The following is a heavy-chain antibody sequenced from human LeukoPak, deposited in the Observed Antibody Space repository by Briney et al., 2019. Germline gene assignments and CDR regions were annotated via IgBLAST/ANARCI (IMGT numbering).Heavy chain of an antibody. CDR3: AKGSELERRSLDY. D-gene: IGHD1-1*01. CDR2: ISYDGSNK. CDR1: GFTFSSYG. V-gene: IGHV3-30*18. J-gene: IGHJ4*02. Sequence: GSLRLSCAASGFTFSSYGMHWVRQAPGKGLEWVAVISYDGSNKYYADSVKGRFTISRDNSKNTLYLQMNSLRAEDTAVYYCAKGSELERRSLDYWGQGTLVTVSS.